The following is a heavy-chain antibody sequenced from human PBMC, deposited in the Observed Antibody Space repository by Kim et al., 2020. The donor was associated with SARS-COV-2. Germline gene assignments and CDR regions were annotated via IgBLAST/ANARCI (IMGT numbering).Heavy chain of an antibody. V-gene: IGHV3-23*01. CDR3: ATWLQSHFDY. Sequence: GGSLRLSCRTSGFAFSSHAMMWVRQTPEKGLEWVATIDGPTTNTHYPDSVKGRFTISRDNSQNTVYLHMSSLRAEDTAIYYCATWLQSHFDYWGQGTLVTVS. CDR1: GFAFSSHA. J-gene: IGHJ4*02. D-gene: IGHD5-12*01. CDR2: IDGPTTNT.